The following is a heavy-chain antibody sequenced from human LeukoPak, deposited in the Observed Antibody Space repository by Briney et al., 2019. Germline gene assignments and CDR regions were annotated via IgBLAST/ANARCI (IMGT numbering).Heavy chain of an antibody. CDR1: GYTFTRYA. J-gene: IGHJ4*02. V-gene: IGHV7-4-1*02. CDR3: ARHDNDDDFDY. Sequence: ASVRVSCKASGYTFTRYAINWLRQAPGQGLEWMGWINMYTANPAYAQGFTERFVFSLDTSVTTAYLQISNLKTEDTAVYYCARHDNDDDFDYWGQGTLVTVSS. D-gene: IGHD3-16*01. CDR2: INMYTANP.